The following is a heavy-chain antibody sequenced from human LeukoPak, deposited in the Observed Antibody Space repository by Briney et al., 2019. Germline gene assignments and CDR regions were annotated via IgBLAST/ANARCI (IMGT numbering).Heavy chain of an antibody. CDR3: ARTMTTMTSHGEFDF. CDR2: ISTYTGDS. D-gene: IGHD4-17*01. V-gene: IGHV1-18*01. J-gene: IGHJ4*02. CDR1: GYTFSNYV. Sequence: ASVKVSCKTSGYTFSNYVLTWVRQATGQGLEWMGRISTYTGDSNYAQKFHDRITMTTDTSTSTAYMELRNLSSDDTAVYYCARTMTTMTSHGEFDFWGQGTLVTVSS.